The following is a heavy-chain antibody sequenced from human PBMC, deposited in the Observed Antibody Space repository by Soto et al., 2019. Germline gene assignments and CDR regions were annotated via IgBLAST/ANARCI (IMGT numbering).Heavy chain of an antibody. CDR1: GFTFSSYG. Sequence: QVQLVESGGGVVQPGRSLRLSCAASGFTFSSYGMHWVRQAPGKGLEWVAVIWCDGSNKYYADSVKGRFTTSRDNSKNTLYLQMNSLRAEDTAVYYCARDLGVVVPAAKAYYYYGMDVWGQGTTVTVSS. J-gene: IGHJ6*02. CDR3: ARDLGVVVPAAKAYYYYGMDV. CDR2: IWCDGSNK. D-gene: IGHD2-2*01. V-gene: IGHV3-33*01.